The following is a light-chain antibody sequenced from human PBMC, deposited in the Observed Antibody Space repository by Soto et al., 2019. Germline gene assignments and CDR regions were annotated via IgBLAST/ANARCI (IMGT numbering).Light chain of an antibody. CDR3: QQSYSLPYT. J-gene: IGKJ2*01. CDR2: AAS. V-gene: IGKV1-39*01. Sequence: DIQMTQSPSSLSASVGDRVTITCRTSQSISNYVNWFQQKPGKAPKLLISAASSLQSGVPSRFSGSGSGTDLTLTINSLQPEDFASYYCQQSYSLPYTFGQGTKLEIK. CDR1: QSISNY.